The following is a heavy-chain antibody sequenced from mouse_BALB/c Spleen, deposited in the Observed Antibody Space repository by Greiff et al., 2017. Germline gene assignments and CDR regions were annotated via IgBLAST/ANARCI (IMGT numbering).Heavy chain of an antibody. CDR3: ARRTATSHFDY. Sequence: VQLQQSGAELVKPGASVKLSCTASGFNIKDTYMHWVKQRPEQGLEWIGRIDPANGNTKYDPKFPGKATITADTSSNTAYLQLSSLTSEDTAVYYCARRTATSHFDYWGQGTTLTVSS. D-gene: IGHD6-2*01. CDR1: GFNIKDTY. CDR2: IDPANGNT. J-gene: IGHJ2*01. V-gene: IGHV14-3*02.